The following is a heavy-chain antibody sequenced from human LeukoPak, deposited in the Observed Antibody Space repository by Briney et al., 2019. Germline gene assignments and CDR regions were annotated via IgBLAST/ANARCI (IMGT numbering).Heavy chain of an antibody. CDR3: ARAGEGLLAYSFDI. V-gene: IGHV3-74*01. D-gene: IGHD1-26*01. J-gene: IGHJ3*02. Sequence: GGSLRLSCAASGFTFSSNWMHWLRQGPGKGLVWVSRINSDGSGTSYADSVKGRFTISRDNAKNTLYLQMNSLRAEDTAVYYCARAGEGLLAYSFDIWGQGTMVTVSS. CDR2: INSDGSGT. CDR1: GFTFSSNW.